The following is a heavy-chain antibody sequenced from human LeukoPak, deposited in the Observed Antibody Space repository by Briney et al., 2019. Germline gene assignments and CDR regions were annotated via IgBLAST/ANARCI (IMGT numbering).Heavy chain of an antibody. CDR1: GFTFSNAW. V-gene: IGHV3-15*01. CDR3: AKGDRNSGWSA. D-gene: IGHD6-19*01. CDR2: IKSKTDGGTT. J-gene: IGHJ4*02. Sequence: PGGSLRLSCAASGFTFSNAWMSWVRQAPGKGLEWVGRIKSKTDGGTTDYAAPVKGRFTISRDDSKNTLYLQMNSLKSEDAAVYYCAKGDRNSGWSAWGQGTLVTVSS.